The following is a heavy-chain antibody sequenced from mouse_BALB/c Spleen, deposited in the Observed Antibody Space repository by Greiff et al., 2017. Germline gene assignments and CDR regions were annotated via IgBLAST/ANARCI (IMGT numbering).Heavy chain of an antibody. CDR3: TRDRYDVVYAMDY. V-gene: IGHV5-6-4*01. D-gene: IGHD2-14*01. Sequence: EVKVEESGGGLVKPGGSLKLSCAASGFTFSSYTMSWVRQTPEKRLEWVATISSGGSYTYYPDSVKGRFTISRDNAKNTLYLQMSSLKSEDTAMYYCTRDRYDVVYAMDYWGQGTSVTVSS. J-gene: IGHJ4*01. CDR1: GFTFSSYT. CDR2: ISSGGSYT.